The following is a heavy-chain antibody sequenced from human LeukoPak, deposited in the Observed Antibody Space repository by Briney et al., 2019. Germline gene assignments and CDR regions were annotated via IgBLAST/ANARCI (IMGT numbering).Heavy chain of an antibody. CDR3: ATIQY. J-gene: IGHJ4*02. V-gene: IGHV3-7*01. D-gene: IGHD2-21*01. Sequence: GGSLRLSCAASGFKFSDFSVSWVRQAPGKGLEWVAIINQDGSESYYVDSVRDRFTISRDNIDNSLFLQMDSLRVDDTARYYCATIQYWGQGTQVTVSS. CDR2: INQDGSES. CDR1: GFKFSDFS.